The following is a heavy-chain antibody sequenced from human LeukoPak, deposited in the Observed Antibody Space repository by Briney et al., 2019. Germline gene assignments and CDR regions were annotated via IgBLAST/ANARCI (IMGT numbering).Heavy chain of an antibody. CDR3: VRDLGLAVAGYNWFDP. J-gene: IGHJ5*02. V-gene: IGHV4-61*02. CDR1: GDSISSGASY. CDR2: IYTSGST. Sequence: SETLPLTCTVSGDSISSGASYWSWIRQPAGKGLEWLGRIYTSGSTIYNPSLKSRVTMSVHTSKNQFSLNLTSVTAADTAVYYCVRDLGLAVAGYNWFDPWGQGTLVTVSS. D-gene: IGHD6-19*01.